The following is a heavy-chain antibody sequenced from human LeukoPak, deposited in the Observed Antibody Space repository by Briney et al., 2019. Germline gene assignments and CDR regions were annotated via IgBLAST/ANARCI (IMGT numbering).Heavy chain of an antibody. CDR1: GFTFSSYW. V-gene: IGHV3-7*01. Sequence: HPGGSLRLSCAASGFTFSSYWMSWVRQAPGKGLEWVANMNPDGSEKYFLDSVKGRFTTSRDNAKSSLYLQMNSLRGDDTAVYYCARDRALYDSRRGYYYTEDDYWGQGTLVTVSS. D-gene: IGHD3-22*01. J-gene: IGHJ4*02. CDR2: MNPDGSEK. CDR3: ARDRALYDSRRGYYYTEDDY.